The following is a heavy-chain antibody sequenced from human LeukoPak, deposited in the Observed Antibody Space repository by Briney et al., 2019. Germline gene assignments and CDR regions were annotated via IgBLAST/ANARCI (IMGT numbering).Heavy chain of an antibody. V-gene: IGHV4-38-2*02. CDR2: IYHSGST. D-gene: IGHD1-26*01. CDR1: GYSINSGYY. J-gene: IGHJ4*02. CDR3: ARDRLSGSYFADY. Sequence: SETLSLTCTVSGYSINSGYYWGWIRQPPGKGLEWIGSIYHSGSTYYNPSLKSRVTISVDTSKNQFSLKLSSVTAADTAVYYCARDRLSGSYFADYWGQGTLVTVSS.